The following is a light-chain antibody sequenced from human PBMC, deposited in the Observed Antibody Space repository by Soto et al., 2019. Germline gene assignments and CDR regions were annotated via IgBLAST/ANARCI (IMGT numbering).Light chain of an antibody. CDR1: SSDIGGSKY. CDR2: EVT. J-gene: IGLJ1*01. Sequence: QSVLTQPASLSGSPGQSITISCTGTSSDIGGSKYVSWYQQHPGKAPKLMIYEVTYRPSGVSDRFSGSKSGTTASLTVSGLQAEEEADYYCSSYTSSGTLYVFGTGTKVTVL. CDR3: SSYTSSGTLYV. V-gene: IGLV2-14*01.